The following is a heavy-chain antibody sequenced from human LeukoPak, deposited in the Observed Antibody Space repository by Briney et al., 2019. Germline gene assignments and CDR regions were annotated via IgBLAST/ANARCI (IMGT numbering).Heavy chain of an antibody. CDR3: ARGGSSGWSPGAFDI. CDR2: ISSSSSTI. V-gene: IGHV3-48*04. J-gene: IGHJ3*02. Sequence: GGSLRLSCAASGFTFSSYSMNWVRQAPGKGLEWVSYISSSSSTIYYADSVKGRFTISRDNAKNSLYLQMNSLRAEDTAVYYCARGGSSGWSPGAFDIWGQGTMVTVSS. D-gene: IGHD6-19*01. CDR1: GFTFSSYS.